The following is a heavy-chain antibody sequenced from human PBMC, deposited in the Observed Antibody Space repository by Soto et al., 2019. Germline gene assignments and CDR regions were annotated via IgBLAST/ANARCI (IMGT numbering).Heavy chain of an antibody. D-gene: IGHD6-19*01. Sequence: SETLSLTCTVSGGSISSYYWSWIRQPPGKGLEWIGYIYYSGSTNYNPSLKSRVTISVDTSKNQFSLKLSSVTAADTAVYYCARRRGQWLVGAFDIWGQGTMVTVSS. V-gene: IGHV4-59*08. CDR2: IYYSGST. J-gene: IGHJ3*02. CDR3: ARRRGQWLVGAFDI. CDR1: GGSISSYY.